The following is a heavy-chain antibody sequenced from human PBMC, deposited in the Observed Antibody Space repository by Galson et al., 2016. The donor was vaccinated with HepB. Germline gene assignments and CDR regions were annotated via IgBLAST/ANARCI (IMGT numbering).Heavy chain of an antibody. D-gene: IGHD6-13*01. CDR2: ISGSGVST. V-gene: IGHV3-23*01. CDR1: GFTFSSYA. J-gene: IGHJ6*02. Sequence: SLRLSCAASGFTFSSYAMNWVRQAPGKGLEWVSAISGSGVSTFYADSVKGRLTISRDNSKNTLYLQMNSLRAEDTAVYYCAKDLSWGIAAAGYYYYYYGMDVWGQGTTVTVSS. CDR3: AKDLSWGIAAAGYYYYYYGMDV.